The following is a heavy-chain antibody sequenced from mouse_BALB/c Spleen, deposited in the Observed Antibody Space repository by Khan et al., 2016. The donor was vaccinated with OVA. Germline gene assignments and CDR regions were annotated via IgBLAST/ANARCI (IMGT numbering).Heavy chain of an antibody. CDR3: ARQPYYHYNIMDY. D-gene: IGHD2-10*01. CDR2: IWNDGNT. V-gene: IGHV2-6-1*01. J-gene: IGHJ4*01. CDR1: GFSLTNYG. Sequence: QVQLKQLGPGLVAPSQSLSITCTISGFSLTNYGVHWVRQPPGKGLEWLVVIWNDGNTAYNSALKSRLTISKDNSNSQVFLKMNSLQTDDTAIYFCARQPYYHYNIMDYWGQGTSVTVSS.